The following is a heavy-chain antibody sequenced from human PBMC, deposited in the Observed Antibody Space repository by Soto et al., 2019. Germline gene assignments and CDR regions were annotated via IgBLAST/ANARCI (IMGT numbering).Heavy chain of an antibody. CDR2: MNPNSGNT. CDR3: ARGRYGDYAYYYYMDG. CDR1: GYTFTSYY. J-gene: IGHJ6*03. V-gene: IGHV1-8*01. D-gene: IGHD4-17*01. Sequence: ASVKVSCKASGYTFTSYYINWVRQATGQGLEWMGWMNPNSGNTGYAQKFQGRVTMTRNTSISTAYMELSSLRSEDTAVYYCARGRYGDYAYYYYMDGWGKGTTVTVSS.